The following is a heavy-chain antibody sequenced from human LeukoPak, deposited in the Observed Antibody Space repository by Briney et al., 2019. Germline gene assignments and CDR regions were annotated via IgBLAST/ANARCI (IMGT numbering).Heavy chain of an antibody. Sequence: GGSLRLSCAASGFTFSSYAMSWVRQAPGKGLEWVSAISGSGGGTYYADSVKGRFTISRDNSKNTLYLQMNSLRAEDTAVYYCARGDYGGDYFDYWGQGTLVTVSS. CDR1: GFTFSSYA. CDR2: ISGSGGGT. V-gene: IGHV3-23*01. J-gene: IGHJ4*02. CDR3: ARGDYGGDYFDY. D-gene: IGHD4-23*01.